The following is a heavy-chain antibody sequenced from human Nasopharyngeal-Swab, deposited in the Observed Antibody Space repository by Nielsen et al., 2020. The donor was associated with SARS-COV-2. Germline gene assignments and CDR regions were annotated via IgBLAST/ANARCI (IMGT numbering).Heavy chain of an antibody. V-gene: IGHV1-69*06. D-gene: IGHD5-18*01. CDR2: IIPIFGTA. CDR3: AREAQLHFDY. J-gene: IGHJ4*02. Sequence: WVRQAPGQGLEWMGGIIPIFGTANYAQKFQGRVTITADKSTSTAYMELSSLRSEDTAVYYCAREAQLHFDYWGQGTLVTVSS.